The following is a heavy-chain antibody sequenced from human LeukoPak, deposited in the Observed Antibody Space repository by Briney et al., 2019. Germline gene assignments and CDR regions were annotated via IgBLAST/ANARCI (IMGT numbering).Heavy chain of an antibody. CDR1: GYTFTSYG. J-gene: IGHJ6*03. Sequence: ASVKVFCKASGYTFTSYGISWVRQAPGQGLEWMGWISAYNGNTNYAQKLQGRVTMTTDTSTSTAYMELRSLRSDDTAVYYCARGHITMVRGVNFAYYYMDVWGKGTTVTVSS. CDR3: ARGHITMVRGVNFAYYYMDV. V-gene: IGHV1-18*01. CDR2: ISAYNGNT. D-gene: IGHD3-10*01.